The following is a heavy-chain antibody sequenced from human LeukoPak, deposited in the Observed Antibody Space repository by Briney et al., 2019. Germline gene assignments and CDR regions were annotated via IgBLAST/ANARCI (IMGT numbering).Heavy chain of an antibody. CDR1: GFTFSSYS. CDR3: AKDIFGSGWLTMKY. V-gene: IGHV3-21*01. Sequence: PGGSLRLSCAASGFTFSSYSMNWVRQAPGKGLEWVSSISSSSSYIYYADSVKGRFTISRDNAKNSLYLQMNSLRAEDTAVYYCAKDIFGSGWLTMKYWGQGTLVTVSS. CDR2: ISSSSSYI. J-gene: IGHJ4*02. D-gene: IGHD6-19*01.